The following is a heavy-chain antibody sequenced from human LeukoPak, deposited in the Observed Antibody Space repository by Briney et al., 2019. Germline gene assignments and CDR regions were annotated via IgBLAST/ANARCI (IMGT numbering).Heavy chain of an antibody. J-gene: IGHJ4*02. D-gene: IGHD2-21*02. CDR3: AKNSLAMVTNIPRYYSDS. V-gene: IGHV3-23*01. CDR1: GFTFSTYA. CDR2: LNGNGENT. Sequence: GGSLRLSCAASGFTFSTYAMSWVRQAPGKGLEWVSTLNGNGENTYYADSVKGRFTISRDNSKNTLYLHMNSLRAEDTAVYYCAKNSLAMVTNIPRYYSDSWGQGTLVTVSS.